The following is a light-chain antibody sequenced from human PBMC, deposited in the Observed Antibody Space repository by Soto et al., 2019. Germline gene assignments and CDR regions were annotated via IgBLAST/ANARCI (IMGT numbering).Light chain of an antibody. CDR2: DDN. CDR3: RSWDRSVTAYV. V-gene: IGLV1-51*01. J-gene: IGLJ1*01. Sequence: QSVLTQPPAVSAAPGQKVTISCSGSSSNIGGNSVSWYQQLPGTAPKLLIYDDNKRPSGIPDRFSGSKSGTSATLGITGFQTGVEAAHYCRSWDRSVTAYVSGPGTKVTVL. CDR1: SSNIGGNS.